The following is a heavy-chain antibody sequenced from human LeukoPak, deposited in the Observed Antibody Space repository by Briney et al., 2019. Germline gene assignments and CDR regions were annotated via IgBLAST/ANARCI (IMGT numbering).Heavy chain of an antibody. CDR2: ISSSSSYI. Sequence: PGGSLRLSCAASGFTFSSYSMNWVRQAPGKGLEWVSSISSSSSYIYHADSVKGRFTISRDNAKNSLYLQMNSLRAEDTAVYYCARDGPYCSSTSCYAAWFDPWGQGTLVTVSS. J-gene: IGHJ5*02. D-gene: IGHD2-2*01. CDR1: GFTFSSYS. V-gene: IGHV3-21*01. CDR3: ARDGPYCSSTSCYAAWFDP.